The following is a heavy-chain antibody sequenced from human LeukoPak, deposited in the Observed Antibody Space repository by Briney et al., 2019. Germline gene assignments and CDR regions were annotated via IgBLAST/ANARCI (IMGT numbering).Heavy chain of an antibody. D-gene: IGHD3-22*01. CDR1: GFTFASYA. J-gene: IGHJ4*02. CDR3: AKDPYYDCRAFDY. Sequence: GGSLRLSCAASGFTFASYAMSWVRQAPGEGLEWVSGISGGGDITYYAGSVKGRFTISRDYSKNTLYLQMNSLRAEDTAVYYCAKDPYYDCRAFDYWGQGTLVTVSS. V-gene: IGHV3-23*01. CDR2: ISGGGDIT.